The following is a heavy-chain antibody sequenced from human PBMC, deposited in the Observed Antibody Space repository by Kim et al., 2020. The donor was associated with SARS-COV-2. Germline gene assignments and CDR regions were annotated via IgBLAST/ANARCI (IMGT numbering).Heavy chain of an antibody. Sequence: ASVKVSCKASGYTFTSYDINWVRQATGQGLEWMGWMNPNSGNTGYAQKFQGRVTMTRNTSISTAYMELSSLRSEDTAVYYCARSRPRELLLSRLLSWGYFDYWGQGTLVTVSS. CDR1: GYTFTSYD. J-gene: IGHJ4*02. CDR3: ARSRPRELLLSRLLSWGYFDY. V-gene: IGHV1-8*01. D-gene: IGHD1-26*01. CDR2: MNPNSGNT.